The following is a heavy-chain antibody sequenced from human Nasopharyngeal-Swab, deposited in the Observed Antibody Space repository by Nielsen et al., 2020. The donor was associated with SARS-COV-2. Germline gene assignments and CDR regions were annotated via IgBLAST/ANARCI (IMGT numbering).Heavy chain of an antibody. Sequence: WIRQPPGKGLEWVSYISSSSSTIYYADSVKGRFTISRDNAKNSLYLQMNSLRAEDTAVYYCAAGYSSSWYRAFDIWGQGIMVTVSS. CDR2: ISSSSSTI. J-gene: IGHJ3*02. V-gene: IGHV3-48*04. D-gene: IGHD6-13*01. CDR3: AAGYSSSWYRAFDI.